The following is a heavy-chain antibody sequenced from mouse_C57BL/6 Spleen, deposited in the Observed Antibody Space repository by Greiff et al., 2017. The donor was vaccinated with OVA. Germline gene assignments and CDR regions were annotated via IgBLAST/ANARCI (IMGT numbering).Heavy chain of an antibody. D-gene: IGHD1-1*01. CDR2: IYPRDGST. Sequence: QVQLKESDAELVKPGASVKISCKVSGYTFTDHTIHWMKQRPEQGLEWIGYIYPRDGSTKYNEKFKGKATLTADKSSSTAYMQLNSLTSEDSAVYFCARTYYGSSYNYAMDYWGQGTSVTVSS. J-gene: IGHJ4*01. V-gene: IGHV1-78*01. CDR3: ARTYYGSSYNYAMDY. CDR1: GYTFTDHT.